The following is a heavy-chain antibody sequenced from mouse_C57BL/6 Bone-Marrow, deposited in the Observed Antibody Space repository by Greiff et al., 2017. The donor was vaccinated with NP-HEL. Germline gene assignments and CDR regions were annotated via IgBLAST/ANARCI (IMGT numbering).Heavy chain of an antibody. Sequence: VQLKESGGGLVQPGGSLKLSCAASGFTFSDYYMYWVRQTPEKRLEWVAYISNGGGSTYYPDTVKGRFTISRDNAKNTLYLQMSRLKSEDTAMYYCARHGDYDAMDYWGQGTSVTVSS. J-gene: IGHJ4*01. V-gene: IGHV5-12*01. CDR1: GFTFSDYY. CDR2: ISNGGGST. D-gene: IGHD6-2*01. CDR3: ARHGDYDAMDY.